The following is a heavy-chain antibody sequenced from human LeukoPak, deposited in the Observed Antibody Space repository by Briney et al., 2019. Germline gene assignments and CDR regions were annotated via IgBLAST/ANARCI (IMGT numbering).Heavy chain of an antibody. CDR1: GFTFSSYS. V-gene: IGHV3-48*04. D-gene: IGHD1-26*01. CDR3: AKDIGEWELEGMDV. J-gene: IGHJ6*02. Sequence: GGSLRLSCAASGFTFSSYSMNWVRQAPGKGLEWVSFISGSSSIIHYADSVKGRFTISRDNAKNSLYLQMNSLGAEDTALYYCAKDIGEWELEGMDVWGQGATVTVSS. CDR2: ISGSSSII.